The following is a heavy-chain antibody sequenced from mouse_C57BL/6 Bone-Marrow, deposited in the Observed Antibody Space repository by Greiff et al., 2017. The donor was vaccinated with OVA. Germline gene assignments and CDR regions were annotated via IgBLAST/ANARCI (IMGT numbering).Heavy chain of an antibody. D-gene: IGHD1-1*01. Sequence: QVQLKESGPGLVQPSQSLSITCTVSGFSLTSYGVHWVRQSPGKGLEWLGVIWSGGSTDYNAAFISRLSISKDNSKSQVCFKMNSLQADDTAIYYCARLRAMDYWGQGTSVTVSS. J-gene: IGHJ4*01. CDR3: ARLRAMDY. CDR1: GFSLTSYG. CDR2: IWSGGST. V-gene: IGHV2-2*01.